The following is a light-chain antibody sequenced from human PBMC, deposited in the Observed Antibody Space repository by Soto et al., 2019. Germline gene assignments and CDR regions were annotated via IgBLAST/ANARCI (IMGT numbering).Light chain of an antibody. CDR1: QSIGNW. CDR3: QQYNPYTWT. J-gene: IGKJ1*01. Sequence: DIQMTQSPSSLSASVGDRVTITCRASQSIGNWLAWYQQKPGKAPRLLIYDASNLESGVPSRFSGSGSGTEFTLTISSLQPDDFATYYCQQYNPYTWTFGHGTKVDIK. V-gene: IGKV1-5*01. CDR2: DAS.